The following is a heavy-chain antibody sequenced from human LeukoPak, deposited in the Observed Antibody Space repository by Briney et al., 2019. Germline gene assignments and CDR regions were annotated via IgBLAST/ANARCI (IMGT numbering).Heavy chain of an antibody. J-gene: IGHJ5*02. Sequence: SETLSLTCTVSGGSISSYYWSWIRQSPGKGLEWIGYIYYSGSTNYSPSLKSRVTISVDTSKNQFSLKLSSVTAADTAVYYCARHPTETYYDILYGLDPWGQGTLVTVSS. CDR2: IYYSGST. D-gene: IGHD3-9*01. CDR3: ARHPTETYYDILYGLDP. V-gene: IGHV4-59*08. CDR1: GGSISSYY.